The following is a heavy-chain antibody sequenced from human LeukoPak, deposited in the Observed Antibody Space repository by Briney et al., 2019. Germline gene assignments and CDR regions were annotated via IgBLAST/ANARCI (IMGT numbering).Heavy chain of an antibody. D-gene: IGHD2-21*02. CDR3: ARDDCYPREDYYGMDV. CDR2: IKQDGSEK. V-gene: IGHV3-7*01. Sequence: GGSLRLSCAASGFTFSSYWMSWVRQAPGKGLEWVANIKQDGSEKYYVDSVKGRFTITRDNAKNSLYLQMNGLRAEDTAVYYCARDDCYPREDYYGMDVWGQGTTVTVSS. J-gene: IGHJ6*02. CDR1: GFTFSSYW.